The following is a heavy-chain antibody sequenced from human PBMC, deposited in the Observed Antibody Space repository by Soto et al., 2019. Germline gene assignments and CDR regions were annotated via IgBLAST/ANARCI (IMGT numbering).Heavy chain of an antibody. CDR3: AIERLVDYCFDY. D-gene: IGHD1-26*01. CDR1: GFTFSGYV. Sequence: QVQLVEGGGGVVQPGRSLRLSCAASGFTFSGYVMHWVRQAPGKGLEWVAVIWHDGSNKHYADSVKGRFTISRDNSQNTLYLQMNSLRAEDTAVYYCAIERLVDYCFDYWGQGTLVTVSS. CDR2: IWHDGSNK. J-gene: IGHJ4*02. V-gene: IGHV3-33*01.